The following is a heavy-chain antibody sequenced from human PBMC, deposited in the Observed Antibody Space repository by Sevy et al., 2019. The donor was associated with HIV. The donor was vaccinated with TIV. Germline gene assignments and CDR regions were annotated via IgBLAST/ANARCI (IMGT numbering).Heavy chain of an antibody. J-gene: IGHJ4*02. Sequence: GSLRLSCAASGFTVSSNYMSWVRQAPGKGLEWVSVIYSGGSTYYADSVKGRFTISRDNSKNTLYLQMNSLRAEDTAVYYCAMAADTAMVYFDYWGQGTLVTVSS. CDR2: IYSGGST. CDR1: GFTVSSNY. V-gene: IGHV3-53*01. CDR3: AMAADTAMVYFDY. D-gene: IGHD5-18*01.